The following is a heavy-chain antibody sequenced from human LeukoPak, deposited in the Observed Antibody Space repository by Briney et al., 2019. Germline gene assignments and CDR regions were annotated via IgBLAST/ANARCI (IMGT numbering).Heavy chain of an antibody. CDR1: GFTFSSYG. J-gene: IGHJ3*02. CDR3: AKPLWFGESDAFDI. V-gene: IGHV3-30*18. D-gene: IGHD3-10*01. CDR2: ISYDGSNK. Sequence: GRSLRLSCAASGFTFSSYGMHWVRQAPGKGLEWVAVISYDGSNKYYADSVKGRFTISRDNFKNTLYQQMNSLRAEDTAVYYCAKPLWFGESDAFDIWGQGTMVTVSS.